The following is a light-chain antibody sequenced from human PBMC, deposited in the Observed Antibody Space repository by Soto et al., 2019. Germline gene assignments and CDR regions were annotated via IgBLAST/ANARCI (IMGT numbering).Light chain of an antibody. CDR3: SSYTTNNAHF. J-gene: IGLJ2*01. V-gene: IGLV2-14*01. CDR2: EVF. CDR1: SNDIGAFDY. Sequence: QSALTQPASVSAPPGQSISISCTGTSNDIGAFDYVSWYQQHPGKAPKLILFEVFNRPSGVPTRFSGSKSGSTASLTISGLQAEDEADYFCSSYTTNNAHFFGGGTKLTVL.